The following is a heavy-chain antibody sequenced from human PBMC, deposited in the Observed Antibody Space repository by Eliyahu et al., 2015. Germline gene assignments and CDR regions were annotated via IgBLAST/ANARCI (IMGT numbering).Heavy chain of an antibody. Sequence: VHLQESGPGLVKPSEXLSLTCTXXGGSVSSXSDYWXWIRQPPGEGLEWIGYIYDSGNTYYNPXLKNRVTISVDTSKNQFSLRLSSVTAADTAVYYCARAQGATPFDYWGQGALVTVSS. J-gene: IGHJ4*02. CDR2: IYDSGNT. V-gene: IGHV4-61*01. D-gene: IGHD1-26*01. CDR1: GGSVSSXSDY. CDR3: ARAQGATPFDY.